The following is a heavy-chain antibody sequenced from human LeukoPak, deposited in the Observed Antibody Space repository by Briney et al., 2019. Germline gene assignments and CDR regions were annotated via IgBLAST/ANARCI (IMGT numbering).Heavy chain of an antibody. J-gene: IGHJ4*02. V-gene: IGHV3-23*01. Sequence: GGSLRLSCAASGFTVSSNYMTWVRQAPGKGLEWVSAISGSGGSTYYADSVKGRFTISRDNSKNTLYLQMNSLRAEDTAVYYCAKDGPHYYFDYWGQGTLVTVSS. CDR1: GFTVSSNY. CDR3: AKDGPHYYFDY. CDR2: ISGSGGST.